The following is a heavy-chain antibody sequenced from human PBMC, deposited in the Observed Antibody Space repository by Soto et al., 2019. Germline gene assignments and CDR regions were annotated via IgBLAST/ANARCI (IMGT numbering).Heavy chain of an antibody. CDR1: GYTYTSYG. J-gene: IGHJ4*02. Sequence: QIQLVQSGAEVKKPGASLKVSCKASGYTYTSYGISWVRQAPGQGLEWMGWMNTYNGKIDYLQKFRGRVTMTTDTSTSTAYMDLRSLSSDDTAVYYCVRDRLTVTGTKCFDYWGQGTLVTVSS. D-gene: IGHD4-17*01. V-gene: IGHV1-18*01. CDR2: MNTYNGKI. CDR3: VRDRLTVTGTKCFDY.